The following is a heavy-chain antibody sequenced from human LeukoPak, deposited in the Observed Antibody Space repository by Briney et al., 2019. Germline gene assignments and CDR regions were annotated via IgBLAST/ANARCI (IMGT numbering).Heavy chain of an antibody. CDR1: GFTFSNAW. Sequence: GGSLRLSCAASGFTFSNAWMSWVRQAPGKGLEWVSSISSSSSYIYYADSVKGRFTISRDNAKNSLYLQMNSLRAEDTAVYYCARVKRGSGSYPFDYWGQGTLVTVSS. CDR3: ARVKRGSGSYPFDY. V-gene: IGHV3-21*01. J-gene: IGHJ4*02. CDR2: ISSSSSYI. D-gene: IGHD3-10*01.